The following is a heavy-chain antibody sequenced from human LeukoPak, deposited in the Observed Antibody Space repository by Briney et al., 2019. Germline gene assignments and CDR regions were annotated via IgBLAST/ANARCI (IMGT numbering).Heavy chain of an antibody. CDR2: INPDSGGT. D-gene: IGHD2-15*01. V-gene: IGHV1-2*02. Sequence: GASVKVSCKASGGTFSSYAISWVRQAPGQGLEWMGWINPDSGGTNYAQKFQGRVTMTRDTSISTAYMELSRLMSDDSAVYYCARVSRELGCSGGSCYYTDDYWGQGTLVTVSS. CDR1: GGTFSSYA. CDR3: ARVSRELGCSGGSCYYTDDY. J-gene: IGHJ4*02.